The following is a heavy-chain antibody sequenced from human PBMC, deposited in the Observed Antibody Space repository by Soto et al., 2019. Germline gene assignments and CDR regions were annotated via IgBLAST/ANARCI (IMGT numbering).Heavy chain of an antibody. D-gene: IGHD2-8*02. Sequence: QVRLQEWGPGLVKPSQTLSLKCSVSGGSITTGGRYCSWIRQLPGKGLEWIGDIYYSGNTYYNASLKSRVTISVEAAKNQFSLKLSSVTAADTAVYYCAKALVFTGGDSFDIWGQGRLVTVSS. CDR2: IYYSGNT. CDR1: GGSITTGGRY. V-gene: IGHV4-31*02. J-gene: IGHJ3*02. CDR3: AKALVFTGGDSFDI.